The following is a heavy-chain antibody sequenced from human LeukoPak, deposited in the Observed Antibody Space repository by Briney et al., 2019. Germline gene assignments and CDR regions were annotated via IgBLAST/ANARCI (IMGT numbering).Heavy chain of an antibody. CDR3: ARVPSSSDWFDP. CDR1: GGTFSSYA. D-gene: IGHD6-13*01. V-gene: IGHV1-69*05. J-gene: IGHJ5*02. Sequence: SVKVSCKASGGTFSSYAISWVRQAPGQGLEWMGRIIPIFGTANYAQKFQGRVTITTDESTSTAYMELSSLRSEDTAVYYCARVPSSSDWFDPWGQGTLVTGSS. CDR2: IIPIFGTA.